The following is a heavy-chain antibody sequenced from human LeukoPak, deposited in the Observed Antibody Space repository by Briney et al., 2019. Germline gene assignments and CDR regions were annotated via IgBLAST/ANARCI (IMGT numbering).Heavy chain of an antibody. V-gene: IGHV4-39*07. Sequence: SETLSLTCTVSGGSISSSSYYWGWIRQPPGKGLEWIGSIYYSGSTYYNPSLKSRVTISVDTSKNQFSLKLSSVTAADTAVYYCASLSIAAAANWFDPWGQGTLATVSS. J-gene: IGHJ5*02. CDR1: GGSISSSSYY. CDR3: ASLSIAAAANWFDP. D-gene: IGHD6-13*01. CDR2: IYYSGST.